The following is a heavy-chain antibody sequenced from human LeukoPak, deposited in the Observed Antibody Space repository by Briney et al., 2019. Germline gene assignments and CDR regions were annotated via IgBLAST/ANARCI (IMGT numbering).Heavy chain of an antibody. V-gene: IGHV3-23*01. CDR2: ITSGHST. CDR3: AKDYPECTGTTCSGEAFFDY. Sequence: GGSLRLSCAASRFTFSNYAMSWVRQAAGEGLEWVPGITSGHSTFYADSVKGRFTISRDNSKNTVYLQMNSLRAEDTAVYYCAKDYPECTGTTCSGEAFFDYWGQGTLVTVSS. CDR1: RFTFSNYA. J-gene: IGHJ4*02. D-gene: IGHD2-2*01.